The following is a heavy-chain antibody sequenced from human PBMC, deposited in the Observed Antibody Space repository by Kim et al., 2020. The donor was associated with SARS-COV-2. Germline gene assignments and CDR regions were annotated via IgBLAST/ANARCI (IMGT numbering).Heavy chain of an antibody. Sequence: TSGRNNYNPSIRSRVTNSVDMSKSQFSLKLSSVTAADTAVYYCASALGHWGQGTLVTVSS. CDR2: TSGRN. CDR3: ASALGH. J-gene: IGHJ4*02. V-gene: IGHV4-4*07. D-gene: IGHD3-16*02.